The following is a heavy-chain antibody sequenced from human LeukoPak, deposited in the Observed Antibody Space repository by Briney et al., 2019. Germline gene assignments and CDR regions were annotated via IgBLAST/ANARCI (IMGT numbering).Heavy chain of an antibody. CDR2: ISYDGSNK. V-gene: IGHV3-30*03. CDR3: AREWDTAVAGRMNAFDI. Sequence: GGSLRLSCAASGFTFSSYGMHWVRQAPGKGLEWVAVISYDGSNKYYADSVKGRFTISRDNSKNTLYLQMNSLRAEDTAVYYCAREWDTAVAGRMNAFDIWGQGTMVTVSS. J-gene: IGHJ3*02. CDR1: GFTFSSYG. D-gene: IGHD6-19*01.